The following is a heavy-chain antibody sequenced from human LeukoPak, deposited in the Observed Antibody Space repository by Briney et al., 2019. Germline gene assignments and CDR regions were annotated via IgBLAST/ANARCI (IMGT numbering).Heavy chain of an antibody. CDR3: ARDHRIAAAGSGTWFDP. Sequence: SQTHSLTCAISGDSVSSNSAAWNWIRQSPSRGLEWLGRTYYRSKWYNDYAVSVKSRITINPDTSKNQFSLQLNSVTPEDTAVYYCARDHRIAAAGSGTWFDPWGQGTLVTVSS. CDR2: TYYRSKWYN. J-gene: IGHJ5*02. D-gene: IGHD6-13*01. CDR1: GDSVSSNSAA. V-gene: IGHV6-1*01.